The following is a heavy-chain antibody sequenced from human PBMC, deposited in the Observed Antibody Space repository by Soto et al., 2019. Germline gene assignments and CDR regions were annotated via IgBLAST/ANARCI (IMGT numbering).Heavy chain of an antibody. J-gene: IGHJ6*02. CDR2: ISGSGGST. D-gene: IGHD4-17*01. V-gene: IGHV3-23*01. Sequence: PGGSLRLSCAASGFTFSSYAMSWVRQAPGKGLEWVSAISGSGGSTYYADSVKGRFTISRDNSKNTLYLQMNSLRAEDTAVYYCAKDLSYSDPGADSGMYVWGQGTTVTVSS. CDR3: AKDLSYSDPGADSGMYV. CDR1: GFTFSSYA.